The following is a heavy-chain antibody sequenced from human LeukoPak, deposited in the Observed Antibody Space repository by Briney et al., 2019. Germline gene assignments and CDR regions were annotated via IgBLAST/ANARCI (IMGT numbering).Heavy chain of an antibody. Sequence: SETLSLTCTVSGGSISSGGYYWSWVRQHPGEGLEWIGYIYYSGSTYYNPSLKSRVTISVDTSKNQFSLKLSSVTAADTAVYYCARAPMVRGVITNIPAPPYYYGMDVWGQGTTVTVSS. J-gene: IGHJ6*02. CDR2: IYYSGST. D-gene: IGHD3-10*01. V-gene: IGHV4-31*03. CDR1: GGSISSGGYY. CDR3: ARAPMVRGVITNIPAPPYYYGMDV.